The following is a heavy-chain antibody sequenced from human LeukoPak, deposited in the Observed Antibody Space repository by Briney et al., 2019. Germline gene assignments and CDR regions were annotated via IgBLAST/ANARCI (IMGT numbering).Heavy chain of an antibody. J-gene: IGHJ4*02. Sequence: GGSLRLSCAASGFTFDDYAMHWVRQAPGKGLEWVSGISWNSGSIGYADSVKGRFTISRDNAKNSLYLQMNSLRAEDMALYYCAKDIARYNWNYGYFDYWGQGTLVTVSS. CDR2: ISWNSGSI. CDR1: GFTFDDYA. D-gene: IGHD1-7*01. CDR3: AKDIARYNWNYGYFDY. V-gene: IGHV3-9*03.